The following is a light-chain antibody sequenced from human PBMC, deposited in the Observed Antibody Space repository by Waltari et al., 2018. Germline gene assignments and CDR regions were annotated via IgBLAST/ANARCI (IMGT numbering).Light chain of an antibody. V-gene: IGKV3-15*01. J-gene: IGKJ1*01. CDR1: QSVGTN. CDR2: GAS. CDR3: QQYHNWPPWA. Sequence: DIVMTQSPATLSVSPGERATLSCRASQSVGTNLAWYQQRPGQAPRLLLYGASSRATGIRGRFSGSGSGTDFTLTVNSLQPEDFALYYCQQYHNWPPWAFGQGTKVEIK.